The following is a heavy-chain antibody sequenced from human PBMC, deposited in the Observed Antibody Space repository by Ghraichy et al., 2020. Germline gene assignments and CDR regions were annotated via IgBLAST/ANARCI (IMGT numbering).Heavy chain of an antibody. CDR1: GYTFTSYD. Sequence: ASVKGSCKASGYTFTSYDINWVRQATGQGLEWMGWMNPNSGNTGYAQKFQGRVTMTRNTSISTAYMELSSLRSEDTAVYYCARAIAAAGEIDYWGQGTLVTVSS. J-gene: IGHJ4*02. V-gene: IGHV1-8*01. CDR2: MNPNSGNT. CDR3: ARAIAAAGEIDY. D-gene: IGHD6-13*01.